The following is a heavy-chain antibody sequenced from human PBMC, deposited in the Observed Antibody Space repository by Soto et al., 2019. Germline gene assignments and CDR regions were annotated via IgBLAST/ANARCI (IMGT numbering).Heavy chain of an antibody. CDR2: IIPFLSVT. J-gene: IGHJ3*02. Sequence: QVHLVQSGAEVKKPGSSVKVSCKASGGTFNTYTLIWVRQAPGQGLEWMGRIIPFLSVTNSAQNFQGRVALTAAKSTRTAYVALPSLTSGDTAMYFCAFGRWSAEAFDIWGPGTMVTVSS. D-gene: IGHD6-13*01. CDR3: AFGRWSAEAFDI. CDR1: GGTFNTYT. V-gene: IGHV1-69*02.